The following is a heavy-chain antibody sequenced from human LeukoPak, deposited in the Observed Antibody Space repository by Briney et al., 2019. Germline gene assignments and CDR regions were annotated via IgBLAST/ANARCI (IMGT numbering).Heavy chain of an antibody. CDR3: ARSSLRYYDSSGYRYFDY. V-gene: IGHV4-34*09. CDR1: GGSFSGYY. D-gene: IGHD3-22*01. CDR2: IYYSGST. J-gene: IGHJ4*02. Sequence: SETLSLTCAVYGGSFSGYYWSWIRQPPGKGLEWIGYIYYSGSTYYNPSLKSRVTISVDTSKNQFSLKLSSVTAADTAVYYCARSSLRYYDSSGYRYFDYWGQGTLVTVSS.